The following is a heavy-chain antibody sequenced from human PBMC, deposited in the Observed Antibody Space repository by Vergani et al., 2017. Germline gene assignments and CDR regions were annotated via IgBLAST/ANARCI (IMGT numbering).Heavy chain of an antibody. Sequence: QVQLQESGPGLVKPSQTLSLTCTVSGGSISSGDYYWSWIRPPPGKGLEWIGYIYYSGSTDYNPSLKSRVTISVDTAKNQFSLKLSSVTAADTAVYYCARRTYYYGSGSYSVFDYWGQGTLVTVSS. D-gene: IGHD3-10*01. CDR1: GGSISSGDYY. CDR2: IYYSGST. J-gene: IGHJ4*02. V-gene: IGHV4-30-4*08. CDR3: ARRTYYYGSGSYSVFDY.